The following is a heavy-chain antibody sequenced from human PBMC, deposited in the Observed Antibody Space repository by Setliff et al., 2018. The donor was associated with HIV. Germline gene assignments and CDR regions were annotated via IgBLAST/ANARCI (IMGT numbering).Heavy chain of an antibody. D-gene: IGHD7-27*01. V-gene: IGHV3-30*02. CDR1: GFTFSSYA. CDR2: LRFDGSNQ. Sequence: GGSLRLSCEASGFTFSSYAMHWVRQAPGKGLEWVAFLRFDGSNQYYADSVKGRFTISRDNSRNTLYLQMHSLTPEDTAVYYCAKDYWGTSDSSAFDYWGPGTLVTVSS. CDR3: AKDYWGTSDSSAFDY. J-gene: IGHJ4*02.